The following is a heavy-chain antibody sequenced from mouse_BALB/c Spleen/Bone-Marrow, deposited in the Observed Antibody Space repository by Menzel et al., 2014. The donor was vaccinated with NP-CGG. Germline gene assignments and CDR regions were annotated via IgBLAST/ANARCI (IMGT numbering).Heavy chain of an antibody. Sequence: SAPEPVKPGASEKLSCKASGYTFTSYVMHWVKQKPGQGPEWIGYINPYNDGTKYNEKFKGKATLTSDKSSSTAYMELSSLTSEDYAVYYCARGDYAMDYWGQGTSVTVSS. J-gene: IGHJ4*01. CDR2: INPYNDGT. V-gene: IGHV1-14*01. CDR3: ARGDYAMDY. CDR1: GYTFTSYV.